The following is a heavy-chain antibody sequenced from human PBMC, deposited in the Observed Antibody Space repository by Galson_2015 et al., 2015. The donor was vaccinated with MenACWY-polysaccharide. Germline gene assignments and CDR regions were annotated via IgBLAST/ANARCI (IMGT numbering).Heavy chain of an antibody. J-gene: IGHJ5*02. CDR3: ARDLIVAPYNWFNP. CDR1: GGSINNAY. CDR2: IHTSGNT. Sequence: SETLSLTCTVSGGSINNAYWSWIRQPAGKGLEWIGRIHTSGNTNYNPSLNGRVAMSVDTSRNQFSLNLNSETAADTAIYYCARDLIVAPYNWFNPWGQGTLVTVSS. D-gene: IGHD5-12*01. V-gene: IGHV4-4*07.